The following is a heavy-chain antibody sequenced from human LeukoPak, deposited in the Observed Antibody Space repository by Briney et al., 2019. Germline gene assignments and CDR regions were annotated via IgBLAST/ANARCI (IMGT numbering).Heavy chain of an antibody. CDR1: GFTFSSYA. CDR3: ASRKYSSGWRDY. D-gene: IGHD6-19*01. CDR2: ISGSGGST. Sequence: PGGSLRLSCAASGFTFSSYAMSWVRQARGKGLEWVSAISGSGGSTYYADSVKGRFTISRDNSKNTLYLQMNSLRAEDTAVYYCASRKYSSGWRDYWGQGTLVTVSS. J-gene: IGHJ4*02. V-gene: IGHV3-23*01.